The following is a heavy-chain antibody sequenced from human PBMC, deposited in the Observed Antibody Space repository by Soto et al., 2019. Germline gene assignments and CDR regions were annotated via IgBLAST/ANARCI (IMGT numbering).Heavy chain of an antibody. CDR2: MNPNSGNT. V-gene: IGHV1-8*01. CDR1: GYTFTSYE. D-gene: IGHD6-13*01. J-gene: IGHJ6*02. Sequence: QVQLVQSGAEVKKPGASVKVSCKASGYTFTSYEITWVRQATGQGLEWMGWMNPNSGNTGYAQKFQGRVTMTRDTSISTAYMELSSLRSDDTAVYYCARRPAAATIVYYYYGLDVWGQGTTVTVSS. CDR3: ARRPAAATIVYYYYGLDV.